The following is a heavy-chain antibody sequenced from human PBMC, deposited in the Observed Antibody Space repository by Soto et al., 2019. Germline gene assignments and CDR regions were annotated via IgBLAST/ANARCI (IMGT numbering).Heavy chain of an antibody. CDR3: ARVLAAANTKYYYGMDV. D-gene: IGHD6-13*01. CDR1: GFTFSDYY. CDR2: ISSSSSHT. J-gene: IGHJ6*02. V-gene: IGHV3-11*06. Sequence: GGSLRLSCAASGFTFSDYYMSWIRQAPGKGLEWVSYISSSSSHTNYADSVKGRFTISRDNAKNSLYLQMNSLRAEDTAVYYCARVLAAANTKYYYGMDVWGQGTTVTV.